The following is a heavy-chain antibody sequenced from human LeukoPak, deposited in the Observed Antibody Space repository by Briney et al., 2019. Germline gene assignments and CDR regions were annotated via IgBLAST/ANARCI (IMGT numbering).Heavy chain of an antibody. CDR1: GFTVSSNY. CDR2: IYSGGST. J-gene: IGHJ6*02. Sequence: GGSLRLSCAASGFTVSSNYMSWVRQAPGKGLEWGSVIYSGGSTYYADSVKGRFTISRDNSKNTLYLQMNSLRAEDTAVYYCARDHGVPAAAANPYYYYYGMDVWGQGTTVTVSS. V-gene: IGHV3-53*01. CDR3: ARDHGVPAAAANPYYYYYGMDV. D-gene: IGHD6-13*01.